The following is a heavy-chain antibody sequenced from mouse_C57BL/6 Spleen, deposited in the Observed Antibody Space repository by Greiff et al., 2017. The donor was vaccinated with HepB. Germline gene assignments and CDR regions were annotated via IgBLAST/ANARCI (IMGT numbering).Heavy chain of an antibody. CDR1: GFSFNTYA. CDR2: IRSKSNNYAT. V-gene: IGHV10-1*01. Sequence: EVHLVESGGGLVQPKGSLKLSCAASGFSFNTYAMNWVRQAPGKGLEWVARIRSKSNNYATYYADSVKDRFTISRDDSESMLYLQMNNLKTEDTAMYYCVRHDYDGAYYYAMDYWGQGTSVTVSS. J-gene: IGHJ4*01. CDR3: VRHDYDGAYYYAMDY. D-gene: IGHD2-4*01.